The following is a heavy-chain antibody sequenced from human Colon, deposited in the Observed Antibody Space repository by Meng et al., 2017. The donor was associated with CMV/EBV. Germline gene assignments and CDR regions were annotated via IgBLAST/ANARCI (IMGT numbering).Heavy chain of an antibody. CDR3: ARVGLYYDFWSGYYTNYFDY. Sequence: SETLSLTCTVSGGSISSYYWSWIRQPPGKGLEWIGYIYYSGSTNCNPSLKSRVTISVDTSKNQFSLKLSSVTAADTAVYYCARVGLYYDFWSGYYTNYFDYWGQGTLVTVSS. CDR2: IYYSGST. J-gene: IGHJ4*02. D-gene: IGHD3-3*01. CDR1: GGSISSYY. V-gene: IGHV4-59*01.